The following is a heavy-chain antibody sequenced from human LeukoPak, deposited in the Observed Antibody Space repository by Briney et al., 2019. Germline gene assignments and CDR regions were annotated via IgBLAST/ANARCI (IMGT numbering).Heavy chain of an antibody. Sequence: QTGGSLRLSCAASGFTFSSYAMHWVRQAPGKGLEWVAVISYDGSNKYYADSVKGRFTISRDNSKNTLYLHMNSLRAEDTAVYYCAKESSDSNTWLSLEYFLHWGQGTLVTVSS. CDR3: AKESSDSNTWLSLEYFLH. D-gene: IGHD6-13*01. V-gene: IGHV3-30*01. J-gene: IGHJ1*01. CDR2: ISYDGSNK. CDR1: GFTFSSYA.